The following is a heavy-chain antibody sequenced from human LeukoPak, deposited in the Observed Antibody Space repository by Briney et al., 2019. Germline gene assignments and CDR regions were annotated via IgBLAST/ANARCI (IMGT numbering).Heavy chain of an antibody. CDR2: LSSSSSTI. CDR1: GFTFSSYS. CDR3: ATHLVYCSSTSCYAWDYYYYMDV. Sequence: WGSLRLSCAASGFTFSSYSMNWVRQAPGKGLEWVSYLSSSSSTIYYTDSVKGRFTISRDNSKNTLNLQMNSMSDEDTAIYYCATHLVYCSSTSCYAWDYYYYMDVWGKGTTVTVSS. V-gene: IGHV3-48*02. D-gene: IGHD2-2*01. J-gene: IGHJ6*03.